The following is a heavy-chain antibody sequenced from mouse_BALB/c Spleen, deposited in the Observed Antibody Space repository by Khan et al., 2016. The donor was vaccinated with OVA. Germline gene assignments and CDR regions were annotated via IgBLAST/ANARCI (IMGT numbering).Heavy chain of an antibody. D-gene: IGHD4-1*01. CDR3: ATHLTGSFAY. Sequence: EVQLLETGGDLVKSGGSLKLSCAASGFTFSPYSMSWVRQTPDKRLEWVATISSDGDYTYYPDSVKGRFNISRDNAKNTLYLQMSSLKSEDTAIYYCATHLTGSFAYWGQGTLVTVSA. V-gene: IGHV5-6*01. CDR1: GFTFSPYS. CDR2: ISSDGDYT. J-gene: IGHJ3*01.